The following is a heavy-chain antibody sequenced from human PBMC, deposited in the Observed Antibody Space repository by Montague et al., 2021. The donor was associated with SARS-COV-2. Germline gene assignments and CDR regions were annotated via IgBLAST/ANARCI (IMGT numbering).Heavy chain of an antibody. Sequence: SETLSLTCTVSGGSISNYYWSWIRQPPGRGLEWIGYNYYSGSTDYSPSLKSRVTISLDTSKNQFSLKVTSVTAADTAVYYCARGGGYYNYGLDVWGPGTTVTVSS. CDR2: NYYSGST. CDR3: ARGGGYYNYGLDV. J-gene: IGHJ6*02. CDR1: GGSISNYY. D-gene: IGHD3-22*01. V-gene: IGHV4-59*01.